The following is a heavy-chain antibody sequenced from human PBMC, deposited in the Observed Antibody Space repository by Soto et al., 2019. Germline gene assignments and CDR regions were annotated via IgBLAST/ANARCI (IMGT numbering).Heavy chain of an antibody. V-gene: IGHV4-34*01. CDR2: INHSGST. D-gene: IGHD6-19*01. CDR1: GGSFSGYY. CDR3: ASGGSSGWSRYFDL. J-gene: IGHJ2*01. Sequence: SETLSLTCAVYGGSFSGYYWSWIRQPPGKGLEWIGEINHSGSTNYNPSLKSRVTISVDTSKNQFSLKLSSVTAADTAVYYCASGGSSGWSRYFDLWGRGTLVTVSS.